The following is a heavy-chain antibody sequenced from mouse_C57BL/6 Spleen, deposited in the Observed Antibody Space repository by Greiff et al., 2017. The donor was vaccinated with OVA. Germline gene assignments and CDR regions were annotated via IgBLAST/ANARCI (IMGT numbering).Heavy chain of an antibody. CDR2: IYPGDGDT. CDR1: GYAFSSYW. J-gene: IGHJ4*01. D-gene: IGHD2-12*01. V-gene: IGHV1-80*01. Sequence: QVHVKQSGAELVKPGASVKISCKASGYAFSSYWMNWVKQRPGKGLEWIGQIYPGDGDTNYNGKFKGKATLTADKYSSTAYMQLSSLTSEDSAVYFCARAYYKNAMDYWGQGTSVTVSS. CDR3: ARAYYKNAMDY.